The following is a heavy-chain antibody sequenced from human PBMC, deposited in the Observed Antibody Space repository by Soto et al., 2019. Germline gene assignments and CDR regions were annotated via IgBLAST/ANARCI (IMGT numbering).Heavy chain of an antibody. CDR3: AKDISRGPYYYYGMDV. D-gene: IGHD3-10*01. Sequence: VQLVESGGGLVQPGRSLRLSCAASGFTFDDYAMHWVRQAPGKGLEWVSGISWNSGSIGYADSVKGRFTISRDNAKNSLYLQMNSLRAEDTALYYCAKDISRGPYYYYGMDVWGQGTTVTVSS. CDR1: GFTFDDYA. V-gene: IGHV3-9*01. CDR2: ISWNSGSI. J-gene: IGHJ6*02.